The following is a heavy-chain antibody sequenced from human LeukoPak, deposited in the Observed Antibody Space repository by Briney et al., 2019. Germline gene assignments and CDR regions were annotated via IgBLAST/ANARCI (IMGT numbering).Heavy chain of an antibody. J-gene: IGHJ4*02. CDR3: ARSLGYGDY. CDR1: GVTVSNNF. Sequence: GGSLRLSCSASGVTVSNNFMSWVRQAPGKGLEWVSVIYGGGSTYYADSVKGRFTISRDTSKNTLYLQMNSLRAEDTAVYYCARSLGYGDYWGQGTLVTVSS. D-gene: IGHD3-16*01. V-gene: IGHV3-53*01. CDR2: IYGGGST.